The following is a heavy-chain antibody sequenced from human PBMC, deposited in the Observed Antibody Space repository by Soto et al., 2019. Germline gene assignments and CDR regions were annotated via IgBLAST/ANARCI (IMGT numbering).Heavy chain of an antibody. J-gene: IGHJ4*02. CDR2: ISGSGSNT. CDR1: GFTFNNFA. CDR3: ARGRIFQ. D-gene: IGHD2-15*01. V-gene: IGHV3-23*01. Sequence: EVQLMESGGGLERPGGSLRLSCAASGFTFNNFAMIWVRQAPGKGLEWVSAISGSGSNTYYADSVKGRFTISRDNSKNTVSLQMNSLRVEDTAVYYCARGRIFQGGQGTLVTVSS.